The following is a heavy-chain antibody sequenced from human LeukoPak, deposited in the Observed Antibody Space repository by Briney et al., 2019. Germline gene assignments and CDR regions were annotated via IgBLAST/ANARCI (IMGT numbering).Heavy chain of an antibody. CDR3: AKYTTTSRKVGFDP. Sequence: SQTLSLTCTVSGGSISSGDYYWSWIRQLPGTGLEWIGYIYYSGSTYYNPSLKGRLTMSVDTAKNQFSLRLRSVTAADTAVYYCAKYTTTSRKVGFDPWGQGTLITVSS. J-gene: IGHJ5*01. D-gene: IGHD2-2*01. CDR1: GGSISSGDYY. CDR2: IYYSGST. V-gene: IGHV4-31*03.